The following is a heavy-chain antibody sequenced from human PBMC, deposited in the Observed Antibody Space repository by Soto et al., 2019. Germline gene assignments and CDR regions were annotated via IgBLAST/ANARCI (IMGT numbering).Heavy chain of an antibody. J-gene: IGHJ5*02. CDR1: GFTFSSYA. Sequence: GGSLRLSCAASGFTFSSYAMHWVRQAPGKGLEWVAVISYDGSNKDYADSVKGRFTISRDNSKNTLYLQMNSLRAEDTAVYYCVRGIGYCTNGVCRDWFDPWGQGSLVTVSS. V-gene: IGHV3-30-3*01. CDR2: ISYDGSNK. D-gene: IGHD2-8*01. CDR3: VRGIGYCTNGVCRDWFDP.